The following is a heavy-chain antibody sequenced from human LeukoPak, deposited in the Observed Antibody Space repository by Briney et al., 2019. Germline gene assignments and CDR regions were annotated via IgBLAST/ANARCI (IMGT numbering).Heavy chain of an antibody. J-gene: IGHJ3*02. CDR1: GHSHSSYY. CDR2: IYYSGST. Sequence: SETQSLPCTVSGHSHSSYYGLWIRQPPGKGLEWIGYIYYSGSTNYNPSLKSRVTISVDTSKNQFSLKLSSVTAADTAVYYCARQNRAFDAFDIWGQGTMVTVSS. CDR3: ARQNRAFDAFDI. D-gene: IGHD3-10*01. V-gene: IGHV4-59*08.